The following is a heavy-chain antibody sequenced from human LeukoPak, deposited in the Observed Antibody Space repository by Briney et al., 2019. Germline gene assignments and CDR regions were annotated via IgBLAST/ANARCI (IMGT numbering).Heavy chain of an antibody. V-gene: IGHV4-59*01. D-gene: IGHD1-14*01. J-gene: IGHJ4*02. CDR2: IYYSGST. CDR1: GGPISSYF. CDR3: ARDRGYK. Sequence: SETLSLTCTVSGGPISSYFWSWIRQPPGKGLEWIAYIYYSGSTNYNPSLKSRVTISVDTSKNQFSLKLSSVTAADTAVYYCARDRGYKWGQGTLVTVSS.